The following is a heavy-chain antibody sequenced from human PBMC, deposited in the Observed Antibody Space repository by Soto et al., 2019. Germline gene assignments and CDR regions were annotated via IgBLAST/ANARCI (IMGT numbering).Heavy chain of an antibody. J-gene: IGHJ5*02. CDR3: VIDGGGSVFPFYL. V-gene: IGHV3-11*01. CDR2: IGTNTEFN. CDR1: GFPFRNYF. Sequence: QAQLVESGGGLVKPGGSLTLSCAASGFPFRNYFMGWIRQSPGKGLEWLSYIGTNTEFNYYANSLQGRFTISRDNARNLLYLHMTSLTVEYSSTYYCVIDGGGSVFPFYLWGQGTMVTISS. D-gene: IGHD6-19*01.